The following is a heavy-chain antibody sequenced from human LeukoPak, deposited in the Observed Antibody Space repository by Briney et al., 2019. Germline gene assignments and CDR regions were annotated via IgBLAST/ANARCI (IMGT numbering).Heavy chain of an antibody. J-gene: IGHJ4*02. CDR1: GGSFSGYY. CDR2: INHSGST. CDR3: ARGRDY. Sequence: SETLSLTCAVYGGSFSGYYWSWIRQPPGKGLEWIGEINHSGSTDYNPSLKSRVTISVDTSKNQFSLKLSSVTAADTAVYYCARGRDYWGQGTLVTVSS. V-gene: IGHV4-34*01.